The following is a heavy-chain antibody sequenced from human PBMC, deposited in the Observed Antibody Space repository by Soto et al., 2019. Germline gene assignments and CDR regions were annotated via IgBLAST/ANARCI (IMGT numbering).Heavy chain of an antibody. CDR1: GGTFSSYA. CDR2: IIPIFGTA. Sequence: QVQLVQSGAEVKKPGSSVKVSCKASGGTFSSYAISWVRQAPGQGLEWTGGIIPIFGTANYAQKFQGRVTITADESTSTAYMELSSLRSEDTAVYYCARMRYNWNQYYYYGMDVWGQGTTVTVSS. D-gene: IGHD1-20*01. V-gene: IGHV1-69*01. CDR3: ARMRYNWNQYYYYGMDV. J-gene: IGHJ6*02.